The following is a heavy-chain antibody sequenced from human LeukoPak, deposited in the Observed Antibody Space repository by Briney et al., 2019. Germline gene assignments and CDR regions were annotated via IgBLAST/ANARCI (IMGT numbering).Heavy chain of an antibody. D-gene: IGHD3-22*01. Sequence: GGSLRLSCAASGVTFDDYGMSWVRQAPGQGLEWVSGINWNVGRKGYADSVKGRFTISRDNAKNSLYLQMNSLRAEDTALYYCARAYYDSSGYLTSDYWGQGTLVTVSS. J-gene: IGHJ4*02. CDR1: GVTFDDYG. CDR2: INWNVGRK. V-gene: IGHV3-20*04. CDR3: ARAYYDSSGYLTSDY.